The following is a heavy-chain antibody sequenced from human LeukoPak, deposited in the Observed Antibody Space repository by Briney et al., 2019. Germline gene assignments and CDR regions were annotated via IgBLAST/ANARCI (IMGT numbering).Heavy chain of an antibody. J-gene: IGHJ4*02. CDR3: ARDVRWLRFVFDY. D-gene: IGHD5-12*01. CDR1: GITFSDYS. V-gene: IGHV3-48*02. Sequence: GSLRLSCAASGITFSDYSMNWVRQASGKGLEWVSYISSSSSTVYYADSVKGRFTISRDNAKNSLYLQMNSLRDEDTAVYYCARDVRWLRFVFDYWGQGIPVTVSS. CDR2: ISSSSSTV.